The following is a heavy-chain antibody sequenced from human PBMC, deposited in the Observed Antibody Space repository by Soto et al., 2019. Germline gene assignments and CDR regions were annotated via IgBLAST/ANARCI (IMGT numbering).Heavy chain of an antibody. V-gene: IGHV4-30-2*01. Sequence: PSETLSLTCAFSGGSISSGGYSWSWIRQPPGKGLEWIGYIYHSGSTYYNPSLKSRVTISVDRSKNQFSLKLSSVTAADTAVYYCARRYGSFFDLWGQGTMVTVS. CDR2: IYHSGST. CDR3: ARRYGSFFDL. D-gene: IGHD3-10*01. CDR1: GGSISSGGYS. J-gene: IGHJ3*01.